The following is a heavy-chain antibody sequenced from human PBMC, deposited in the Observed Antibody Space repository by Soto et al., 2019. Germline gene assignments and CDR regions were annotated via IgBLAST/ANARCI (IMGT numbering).Heavy chain of an antibody. CDR1: GGSISSYY. D-gene: IGHD3-3*01. V-gene: IGHV4-59*01. CDR2: IYYSGST. Sequence: SETLSLTCTVSGGSISSYYWSWIRQPPGKGLEWIGYIYYSGSTNYNPSLKSRVTISVDTSKNQFSLKLSSVTAADTAVYYCARGAQRFLEWLPDYFDYWGQGTLVTVSS. CDR3: ARGAQRFLEWLPDYFDY. J-gene: IGHJ4*02.